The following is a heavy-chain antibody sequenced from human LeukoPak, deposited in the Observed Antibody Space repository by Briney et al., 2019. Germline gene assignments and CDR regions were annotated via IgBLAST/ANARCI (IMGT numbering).Heavy chain of an antibody. V-gene: IGHV3-11*04. CDR3: ARTMILTSEDS. CDR2: ISASGSVQ. Sequence: GGSLRLSCAAPGFRFDDYYMGWIRQAPGEGLDYISYISASGSVQYSTDSVKGRFTVYRDNSKNSLYLLMNSLTAEDTAIYYCARTMILTSEDSWGQGTLVTVFS. J-gene: IGHJ4*02. D-gene: IGHD3-22*01. CDR1: GFRFDDYY.